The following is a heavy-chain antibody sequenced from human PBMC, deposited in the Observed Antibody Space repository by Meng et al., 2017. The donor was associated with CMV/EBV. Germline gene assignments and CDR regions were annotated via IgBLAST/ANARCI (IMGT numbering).Heavy chain of an antibody. CDR3: ARDLYCSSISCYTGDYFDY. CDR2: IKPDGSEK. Sequence: GGSLRLSCAASGFSFSSYWMSWVRQAPGKGLEWVANIKPDGSEKYSVDSVKGRFTVSRDNAKNPLDLQMNSLRAEDTAVYYCARDLYCSSISCYTGDYFDYWGRGTLVTVSS. CDR1: GFSFSSYW. D-gene: IGHD2-2*01. V-gene: IGHV3-7*01. J-gene: IGHJ4*02.